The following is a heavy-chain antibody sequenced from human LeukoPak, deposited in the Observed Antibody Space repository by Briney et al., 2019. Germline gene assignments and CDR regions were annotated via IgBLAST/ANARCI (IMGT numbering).Heavy chain of an antibody. Sequence: NPSETLSLTCTVSGGSISSYYWSWIRQPPGKGLEWIGYIYYSGSTNYNSSLKSRVTISVDTSKNQFSLKLSSVTAADTAVYYCARGGDFWSGYFDYWGQGTLVTVSS. CDR3: ARGGDFWSGYFDY. J-gene: IGHJ4*02. CDR1: GGSISSYY. V-gene: IGHV4-59*01. CDR2: IYYSGST. D-gene: IGHD3-3*01.